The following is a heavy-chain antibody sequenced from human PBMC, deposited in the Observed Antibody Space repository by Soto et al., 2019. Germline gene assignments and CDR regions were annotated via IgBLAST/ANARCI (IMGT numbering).Heavy chain of an antibody. CDR3: GLEPTGTGGFDY. D-gene: IGHD7-27*01. CDR2: IDLDIGDT. Sequence: ASVKLSCKASGHTFTGHHMHWVRQAPGQGLEWMGLIDLDIGDTKYAQKFQGRITSTSDTSITTAYMELRGLRSDDTAVYYCGLEPTGTGGFDYWGQGTLVTVSS. CDR1: GHTFTGHH. J-gene: IGHJ4*02. V-gene: IGHV1-2*02.